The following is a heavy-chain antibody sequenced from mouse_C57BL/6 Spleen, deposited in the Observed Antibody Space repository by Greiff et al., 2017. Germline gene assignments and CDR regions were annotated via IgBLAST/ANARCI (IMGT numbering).Heavy chain of an antibody. CDR2: INPSSGYT. J-gene: IGHJ2*01. CDR1: AYTFTSYW. V-gene: IGHV1-7*01. CDR3: ASMITFDY. D-gene: IGHD2-4*01. Sequence: VHLVESGAELAKPGASVKLSCKASAYTFTSYWMHWVKQRPGQGLEWIGYINPSSGYTKYNQKFKDKATLTADKSSSTAYMQLSSLTYEDSAVYYCASMITFDYWGQGTTLTVSS.